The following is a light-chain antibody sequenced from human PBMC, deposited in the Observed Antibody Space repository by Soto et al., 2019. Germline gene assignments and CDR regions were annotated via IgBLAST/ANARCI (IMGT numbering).Light chain of an antibody. V-gene: IGKV1-12*01. CDR3: QQADSYPIT. CDR2: GAF. Sequence: DIQMTQSPSSVSVSVGDRVTITCRASLDINRWLAWYQVRPGKPPKLLIAGAFVLQSWVPSRFSGSGYGTDFALTVDNLQPEDFATYYCQQADSYPITFGQGTRLEI. J-gene: IGKJ5*01. CDR1: LDINRW.